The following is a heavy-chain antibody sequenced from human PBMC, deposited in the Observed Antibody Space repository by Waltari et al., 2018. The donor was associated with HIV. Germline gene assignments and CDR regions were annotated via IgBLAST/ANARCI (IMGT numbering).Heavy chain of an antibody. CDR1: GFPFSPSN. Sequence: EVQLVESGGGLVKPGGSLRLSCAASGFPFSPSNMNWFRQAPGKGLEWVSSISSVGSYIYYPDSFKGRFTISRDNAKNSLYLQMNSLRAEDTAVYYCAGGGYDYAWGTYRPFDYWGQGTLVTVSS. D-gene: IGHD3-16*02. CDR2: ISSVGSYI. CDR3: AGGGYDYAWGTYRPFDY. V-gene: IGHV3-21*03. J-gene: IGHJ4*02.